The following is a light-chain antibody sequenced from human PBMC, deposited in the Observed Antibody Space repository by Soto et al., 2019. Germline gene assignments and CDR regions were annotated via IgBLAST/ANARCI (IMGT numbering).Light chain of an antibody. V-gene: IGLV2-11*01. CDR3: CSYADNYTLA. CDR2: DVN. J-gene: IGLJ2*01. Sequence: QSALTQPRSVSESPGQSVTISCTGTSSDVGGYNYVSWYQHHPGKAPKLMIYDVNKRPSGVPDRFSGSKSGNTASLTISGLQAADEGDYYCCSYADNYTLAFGGGTKLTV. CDR1: SSDVGGYNY.